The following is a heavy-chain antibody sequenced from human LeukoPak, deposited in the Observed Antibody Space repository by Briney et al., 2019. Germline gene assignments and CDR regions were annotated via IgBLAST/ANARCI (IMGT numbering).Heavy chain of an antibody. V-gene: IGHV3-13*01. CDR3: ARGEGSGPIYGLDV. CDR2: IGSAGDT. CDR1: AFTVSTYG. D-gene: IGHD3-10*01. Sequence: GGSLRLSCTASAFTVSTYGMHWVRQAPGKGLEWVSAIGSAGDTYHSDSVKGRFTISSDSAKNSLDLQMNSLRDEDTAVYFCARGEGSGPIYGLDVWGQGTTVTVSS. J-gene: IGHJ6*02.